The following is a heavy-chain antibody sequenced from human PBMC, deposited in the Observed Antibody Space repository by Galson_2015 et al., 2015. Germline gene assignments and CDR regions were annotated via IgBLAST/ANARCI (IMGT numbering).Heavy chain of an antibody. CDR1: GFTFSSYE. Sequence: SLRLSCAASGFTFSSYEMNWVRQAPGKGLEWVSYISSSGSTIYYADSVKGRFTVSRDNAKNSLYLQMNSLRAEDTAVYYCARDQYPYGSGSYYLSSVPIYYYYYYMDVWGKGTTVTVSS. D-gene: IGHD3-10*01. V-gene: IGHV3-48*03. CDR3: ARDQYPYGSGSYYLSSVPIYYYYYYMDV. CDR2: ISSSGSTI. J-gene: IGHJ6*03.